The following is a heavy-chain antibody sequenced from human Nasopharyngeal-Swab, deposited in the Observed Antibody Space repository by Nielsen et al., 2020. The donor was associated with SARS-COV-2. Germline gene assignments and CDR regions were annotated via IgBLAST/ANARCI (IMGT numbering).Heavy chain of an antibody. CDR1: GYSISSGYY. V-gene: IGHV4-38-2*02. CDR2: IYHSGST. J-gene: IGHJ5*02. D-gene: IGHD3-3*01. Sequence: SETLSLTCTVSGYSISSGYYWGWIRQPPGKGLEWIGSIYHSGSTYYNPSLKSRVTISVDTSKNQFSLKLSSVTAADTAVYYCARDARGYYDFWSGFFDNWFDPWGQGTLVTVSS. CDR3: ARDARGYYDFWSGFFDNWFDP.